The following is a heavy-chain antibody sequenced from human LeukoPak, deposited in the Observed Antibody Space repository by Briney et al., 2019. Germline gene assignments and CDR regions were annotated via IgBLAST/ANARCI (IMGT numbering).Heavy chain of an antibody. D-gene: IGHD3-22*01. CDR2: INGDGSTT. Sequence: GGSLRLSCAASGFTFSRYWMHWVRQAPGKGLAWVSRINGDGSTTSYADSVKGGFTISRDNAKNTLYLQMNSLRAEDTAVYYCATGNYYDSRGYYTFGHWGQGTLVTVSS. V-gene: IGHV3-74*01. CDR1: GFTFSRYW. CDR3: ATGNYYDSRGYYTFGH. J-gene: IGHJ1*01.